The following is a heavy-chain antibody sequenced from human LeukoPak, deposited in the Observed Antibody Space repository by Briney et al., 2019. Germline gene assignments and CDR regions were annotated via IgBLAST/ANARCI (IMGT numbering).Heavy chain of an antibody. CDR2: ISYSGDT. D-gene: IGHD4/OR15-4a*01. Sequence: SETLSLTCTVSGVSISTSYWSWIRQPPGKGLEWFGYISYSGDTKDNPSLMSRVSISVDTSKNQSSLKLTYGTAADTAVYYCARYYGATGSLDYWGQGTLVTVSS. CDR1: GVSISTSY. J-gene: IGHJ4*02. V-gene: IGHV4-59*01. CDR3: ARYYGATGSLDY.